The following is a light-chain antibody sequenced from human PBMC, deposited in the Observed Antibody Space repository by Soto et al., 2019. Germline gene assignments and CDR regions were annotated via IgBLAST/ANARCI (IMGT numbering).Light chain of an antibody. CDR3: QQYGSSPPIT. Sequence: GDRVTITCQASQDISNYLNWYQQKPGKAPKLLIYDASNLETGVPSRFSGSGSGTDFTFTISSLQPEDFAVYYCQQYGSSPPITFGQGTRLEIK. J-gene: IGKJ5*01. V-gene: IGKV1-33*01. CDR2: DAS. CDR1: QDISNY.